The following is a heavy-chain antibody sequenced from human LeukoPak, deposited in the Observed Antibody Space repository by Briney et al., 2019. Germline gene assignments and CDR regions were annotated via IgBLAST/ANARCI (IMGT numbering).Heavy chain of an antibody. CDR3: ARDAVDTANAV. CDR1: GFTFTTYW. CDR2: INSDGSIT. Sequence: GGSLRLSCAASGFTFTTYWMHWVRQAPGKGLVWVSHINSDGSITSYADSVKGRFTISRDNAKNTLYLQMNSLRAEDTAVYYCARDAVDTANAVWGQGITVTVSS. V-gene: IGHV3-74*01. D-gene: IGHD5-18*01. J-gene: IGHJ6*02.